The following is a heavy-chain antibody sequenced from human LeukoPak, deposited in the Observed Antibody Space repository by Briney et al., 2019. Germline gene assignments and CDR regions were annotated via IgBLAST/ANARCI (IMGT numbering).Heavy chain of an antibody. J-gene: IGHJ4*02. V-gene: IGHV3-74*01. Sequence: PGGSLRLSCAASGFTFSNYWMHWVRQAPGKGLVWVSRINSDGSSATYADSVKGRFTVSRDNAKNTLYLQLNSLRAEDTAVYYCGRDRRGDGDYWGQGTLVTVSS. D-gene: IGHD3-3*01. CDR1: GFTFSNYW. CDR2: INSDGSSA. CDR3: GRDRRGDGDY.